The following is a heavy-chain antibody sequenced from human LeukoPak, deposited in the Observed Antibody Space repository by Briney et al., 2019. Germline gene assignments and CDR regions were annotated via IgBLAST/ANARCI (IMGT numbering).Heavy chain of an antibody. Sequence: ASVKVSCKESGYTFTNNYLHWVRQAPGQGLEWMGMIYPRDGSTSYAQNFQGRVTVTRDTSTTTVHMEPRGLRSEDTAVYYCARDQEGFDYWGQGTVVTVSS. CDR2: IYPRDGST. J-gene: IGHJ4*02. CDR3: ARDQEGFDY. V-gene: IGHV1-46*01. CDR1: GYTFTNNY.